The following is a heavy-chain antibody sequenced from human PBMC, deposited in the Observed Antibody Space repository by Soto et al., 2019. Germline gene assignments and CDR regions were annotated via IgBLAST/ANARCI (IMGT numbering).Heavy chain of an antibody. D-gene: IGHD6-19*01. J-gene: IGHJ5*02. Sequence: GSLRLSCAASGFTFSSYAMSWVRQAPGKGLEWVSAISGSGGSTYYGDSVKGRFTLPRNKSKNTLYLQMNSLRAEDRAGYYWAKDRYSSGHSWFDPWGQGTLVTVSS. CDR1: GFTFSSYA. V-gene: IGHV3-23*01. CDR3: AKDRYSSGHSWFDP. CDR2: ISGSGGST.